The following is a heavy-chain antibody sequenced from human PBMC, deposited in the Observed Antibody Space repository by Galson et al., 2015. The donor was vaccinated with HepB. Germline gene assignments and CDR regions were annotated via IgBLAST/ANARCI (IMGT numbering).Heavy chain of an antibody. D-gene: IGHD2-2*01. CDR3: ARGHIVVVPAAILEGWFDP. CDR2: IIPIFGTA. J-gene: IGHJ5*02. Sequence: SVKVSCKASGGTFSSYAISWVRQAPGQGLEWMGGIIPIFGTANYAQKFQGRVTITADESTSTAYMELSSLRSEDTAVYYCARGHIVVVPAAILEGWFDPWGQGTLVTVSS. CDR1: GGTFSSYA. V-gene: IGHV1-69*13.